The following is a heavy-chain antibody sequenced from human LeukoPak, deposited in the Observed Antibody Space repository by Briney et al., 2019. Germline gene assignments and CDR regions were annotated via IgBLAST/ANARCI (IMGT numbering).Heavy chain of an antibody. CDR2: ISGSGGST. Sequence: PGGSLRLSCAASGFTFSSYAMSWVRQASGKGLEWVSAISGSGGSTYYADSVKGRFTISRDNSKNTLYLQMNSLRAEDTAVYYCAKDRNAYSGYDLFDYWGQGTLVTVSS. CDR3: AKDRNAYSGYDLFDY. CDR1: GFTFSSYA. D-gene: IGHD5-12*01. V-gene: IGHV3-23*01. J-gene: IGHJ4*02.